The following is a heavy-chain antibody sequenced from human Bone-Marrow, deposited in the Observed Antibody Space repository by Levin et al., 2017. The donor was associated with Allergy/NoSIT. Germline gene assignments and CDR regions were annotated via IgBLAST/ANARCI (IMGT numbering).Heavy chain of an antibody. V-gene: IGHV1-46*01. Sequence: ASVKVSCKASGYTFTSYYMHWVRQAPGQGLEWMGIINPSGGSTSYAQKFQGRVTMTRDTSTSTVYMELSSLRSEDTAVYYCASVSGSYLGETPSAYYDYGMDVWGQGTTVTVSS. J-gene: IGHJ6*02. D-gene: IGHD1-26*01. CDR1: GYTFTSYY. CDR2: INPSGGST. CDR3: ASVSGSYLGETPSAYYDYGMDV.